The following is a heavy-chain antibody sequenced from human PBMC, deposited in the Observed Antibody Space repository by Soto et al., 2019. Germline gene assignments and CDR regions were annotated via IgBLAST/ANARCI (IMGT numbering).Heavy chain of an antibody. CDR1: GGSISSSSYY. V-gene: IGHV4-39*01. CDR2: IYYSGST. D-gene: IGHD3-3*01. J-gene: IGHJ4*02. CDR3: AGKGSDFWSGYRRGFDH. Sequence: SETLSLTCTVSGGSISSSSYYWGWIRQPPGKGLEWIGSIYYSGSTYYNTSLKSRVIISVDTSKTRFSLKLSSVTAAETAVYYCAGKGSDFWSGYRRGFDHWGQGTLVSVSS.